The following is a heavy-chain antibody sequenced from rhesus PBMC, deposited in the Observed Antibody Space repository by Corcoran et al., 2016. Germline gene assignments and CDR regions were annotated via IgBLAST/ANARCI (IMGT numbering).Heavy chain of an antibody. CDR2: INGNSGST. CDR3: ARYPVVITGFDP. CDR1: GGSFSSYW. D-gene: IGHD3-28*01. J-gene: IGHJ4*01. Sequence: QVQLQESGPGLVKPSETLSLTCAVSGGSFSSYWWSWIRQPPGKGLEWIGEINGNSGSTNYNPAVKSRVTISRDASKNQLSPKLSSVTAADTAVYYRARYPVVITGFDPWGQGVLVPVSS. V-gene: IGHV4-80*01.